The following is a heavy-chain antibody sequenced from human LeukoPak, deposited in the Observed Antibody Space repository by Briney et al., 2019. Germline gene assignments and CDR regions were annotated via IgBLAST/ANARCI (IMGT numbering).Heavy chain of an antibody. CDR1: GGSVSSGSYY. D-gene: IGHD6-13*01. Sequence: SETLSLTCTVSGGSVSSGSYYWSWIRQPPGKGLEWIGYIYYSGSTNYNPSLKSRATISVDTSKNQFSLKLSSVTAADTAVYYCARSRGRRSSSWYDYWGQGTLVTVSS. CDR3: ARSRGRRSSSWYDY. CDR2: IYYSGST. V-gene: IGHV4-61*01. J-gene: IGHJ4*02.